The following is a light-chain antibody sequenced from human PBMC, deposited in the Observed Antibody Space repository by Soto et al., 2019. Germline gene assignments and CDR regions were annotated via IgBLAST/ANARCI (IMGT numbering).Light chain of an antibody. V-gene: IGKV3-11*01. CDR2: DAS. CDR1: QSVSRF. J-gene: IGKJ5*01. Sequence: ETVLTQSPATLSLSPGERATLSCRASQSVSRFLAWYQQKPGQAPRLLIYDASNTATGIPARFSGSGSGTDFTLTISSLEPEDFAVYYCEQRGTWPPITFGQGTRLDIK. CDR3: EQRGTWPPIT.